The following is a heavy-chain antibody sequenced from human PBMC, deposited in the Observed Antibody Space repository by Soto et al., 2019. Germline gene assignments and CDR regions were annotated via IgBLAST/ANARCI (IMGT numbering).Heavy chain of an antibody. CDR3: ASKLVPAAIPRSRDYYYYMDV. D-gene: IGHD2-2*02. CDR1: GYTFTSYY. CDR2: INPSGGST. Sequence: ASVKVSCKASGYTFTSYYMHWVRQAPGQGLERMGIINPSGGSTGYAQKFQGRVTMTRDTSTSTVYMELSSLRSEDTSVYYCASKLVPAAIPRSRDYYYYMDVWGKETTVTVSS. V-gene: IGHV1-46*01. J-gene: IGHJ6*03.